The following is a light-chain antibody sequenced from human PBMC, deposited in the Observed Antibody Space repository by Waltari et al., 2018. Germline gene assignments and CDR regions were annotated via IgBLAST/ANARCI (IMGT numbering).Light chain of an antibody. CDR1: NIGGQS. J-gene: IGLJ2*01. V-gene: IGLV3-21*04. CDR2: YDS. CDR3: QVWDTSSDHVV. Sequence: SYVLTQPPSVSVAPGETARITCGGNNIGGQSVHWYQQRPGQAPGLVIYYDSDRPSGIPERFSGSNSGNTATLTISRVDAGDEADYYCQVWDTSSDHVVFGGGTELTVL.